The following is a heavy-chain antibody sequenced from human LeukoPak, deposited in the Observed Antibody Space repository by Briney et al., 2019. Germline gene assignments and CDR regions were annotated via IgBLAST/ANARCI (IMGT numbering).Heavy chain of an antibody. J-gene: IGHJ3*02. CDR2: ISSSGSTI. D-gene: IGHD2/OR15-2a*01. V-gene: IGHV3-48*03. CDR1: GFTFSSYE. Sequence: PGGSLRLSCAASGFTFSSYEMNWVRQVPGKGLEWISYISSSGSTIYYADSMKGRFTISRDNSKNTLYLQVNSLRAEDTAMYYCARNILFAFDIWGQGTMVTVSS. CDR3: ARNILFAFDI.